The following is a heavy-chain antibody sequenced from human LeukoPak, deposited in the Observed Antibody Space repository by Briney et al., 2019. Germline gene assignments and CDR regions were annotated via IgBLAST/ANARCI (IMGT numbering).Heavy chain of an antibody. J-gene: IGHJ4*02. CDR2: ISDSGSST. D-gene: IGHD3-3*01. Sequence: GGSLRLSCAASGFTFNNYAMSWVRQAPGKGLEWVSSISDSGSSTYYADSVKGRFTISRDNSKNTLYLQTSSLRAEDTAIYYCAKRDYNFWSGYNYWGQGTLVTVSS. V-gene: IGHV3-23*01. CDR3: AKRDYNFWSGYNY. CDR1: GFTFNNYA.